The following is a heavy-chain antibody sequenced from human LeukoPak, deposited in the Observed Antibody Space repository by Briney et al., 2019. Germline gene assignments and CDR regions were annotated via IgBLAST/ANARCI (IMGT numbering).Heavy chain of an antibody. Sequence: PGGSLRLSCALSGFXFSNYWISWVRQAPGKGLEWVANIKQDGSEKYYVDSVKGRFTISRDNAKNSLYLQMNSLRAEDTAVYYCARDSPTPVSWGQGTLVTVSS. CDR3: ARDSPTPVS. CDR1: GFXFSNYW. V-gene: IGHV3-7*01. CDR2: IKQDGSEK. J-gene: IGHJ5*02.